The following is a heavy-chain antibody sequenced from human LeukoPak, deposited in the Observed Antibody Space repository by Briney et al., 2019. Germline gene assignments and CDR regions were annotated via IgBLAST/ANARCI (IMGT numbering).Heavy chain of an antibody. CDR3: ARHEYDFWSAFDY. D-gene: IGHD3-3*01. CDR1: GGSISSTNYY. Sequence: PSEILSLTCTVSGGSISSTNYYWAWIRQPPGKGLEWIGSIYYSGTTYYNPSLKSRVTISVVTSKNQFSLRLSSVTAADTAVYYCARHEYDFWSAFDYWGQGTLVTVSS. J-gene: IGHJ4*02. V-gene: IGHV4-39*01. CDR2: IYYSGTT.